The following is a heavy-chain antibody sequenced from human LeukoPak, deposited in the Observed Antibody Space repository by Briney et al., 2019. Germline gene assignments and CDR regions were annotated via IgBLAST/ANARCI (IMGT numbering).Heavy chain of an antibody. Sequence: SETLSLTCTVSGGSISSSSYYWGWIRQPPGKGLEWIGSIYYSGSTYYNPSLKSRVTISVDTSKNQFSLKLSSVTAADTAVYYCARHVRRAAAGAYYFDYWGQGTLVTVSS. CDR3: ARHVRRAAAGAYYFDY. D-gene: IGHD6-13*01. V-gene: IGHV4-39*01. J-gene: IGHJ4*02. CDR1: GGSISSSSYY. CDR2: IYYSGST.